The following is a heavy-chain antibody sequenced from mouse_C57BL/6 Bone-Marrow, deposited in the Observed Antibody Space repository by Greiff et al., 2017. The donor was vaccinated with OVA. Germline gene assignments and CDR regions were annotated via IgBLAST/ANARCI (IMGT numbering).Heavy chain of an antibody. CDR2: IYPGSGNT. CDR1: GYTFTDYY. CDR3: ARADYYGSSYDAMDY. J-gene: IGHJ4*01. D-gene: IGHD1-1*01. Sequence: QVQLKASGAELVRPGASVKLSCKASGYTFTDYYINWVKQRPGQGLEWIARIYPGSGNTYYNEKFKGKATLTAEKSSSTAYMQLSSLTSEDSAVYFCARADYYGSSYDAMDYWGQGTSVTVSS. V-gene: IGHV1-76*01.